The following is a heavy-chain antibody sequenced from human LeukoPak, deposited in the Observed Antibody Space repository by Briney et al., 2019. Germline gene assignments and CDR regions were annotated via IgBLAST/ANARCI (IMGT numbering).Heavy chain of an antibody. V-gene: IGHV4-61*02. J-gene: IGHJ6*03. D-gene: IGHD4-17*01. CDR1: GGSISSGSYY. CDR2: IYTSGST. CDR3: ARERATVTTSLGLGYYYYYMDV. Sequence: SQTLSLTCTVSGGSISSGSYYWSWIRQPAGKGLEWIGRIYTSGSTNYNPSLKSRVTISVDTSKNQFSLKLSSVTAADTAVYYCARERATVTTSLGLGYYYYYMDVWGKGTTVTISS.